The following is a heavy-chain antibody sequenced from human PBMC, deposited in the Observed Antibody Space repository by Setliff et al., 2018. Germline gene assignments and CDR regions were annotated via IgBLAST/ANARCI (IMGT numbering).Heavy chain of an antibody. J-gene: IGHJ5*02. CDR3: AKNGFGVVALGVNNWFDP. CDR1: GFTFNNFA. Sequence: PGGSLRLSCAASGFTFNNFAMHWVRQAPGKGLEWVAVIWYDGSNKYYADSVKGRFTISRDNSKNTLYLQMNRLRAEDTAVYYCAKNGFGVVALGVNNWFDPWGQGTLVTVSS. D-gene: IGHD3-10*01. CDR2: IWYDGSNK. V-gene: IGHV3-33*06.